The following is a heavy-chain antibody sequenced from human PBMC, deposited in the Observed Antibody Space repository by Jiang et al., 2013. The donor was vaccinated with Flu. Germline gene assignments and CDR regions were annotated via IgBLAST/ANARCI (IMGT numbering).Heavy chain of an antibody. CDR1: GGTFSSYT. Sequence: SGAEVKKPGSSVKVSCKASGGTFSSYTISWVRQAPGQGLEWMGRIIPILGIANYAQKFQGRVTITADKSTGTAYMELSSLRSEDTAVYYCARDGSGYDSAYFDLWGRGTLVTVSS. J-gene: IGHJ2*01. CDR2: IIPILGIA. D-gene: IGHD5-12*01. CDR3: ARDGSGYDSAYFDL. V-gene: IGHV1-69*04.